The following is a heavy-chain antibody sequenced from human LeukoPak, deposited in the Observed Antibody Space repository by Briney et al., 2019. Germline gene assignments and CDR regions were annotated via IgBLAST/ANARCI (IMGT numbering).Heavy chain of an antibody. Sequence: SETLSLTCTVSGGSISDTSYYWGWIRQPPGKGLEWIGNIHYSGNTYYNPSLKSRVNISIDTSKNQFSLRLSPVTAADTAVDYCGRLRRWAVGGSPKYYFDYWGQGTLVTVSS. CDR3: GRLRRWAVGGSPKYYFDY. J-gene: IGHJ4*02. CDR1: GGSISDTSYY. D-gene: IGHD4-23*01. CDR2: IHYSGNT. V-gene: IGHV4-39*01.